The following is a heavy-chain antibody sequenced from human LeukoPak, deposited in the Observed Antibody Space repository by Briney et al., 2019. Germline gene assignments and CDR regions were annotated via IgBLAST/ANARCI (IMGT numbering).Heavy chain of an antibody. Sequence: ASVKVSCKASGYTFTSYDNNWVRQATGQGLEWMGWMNPNSGNTGYAQKFQGRVTMTRNTSISTAYMELSSLRSEDTAVYYCARGGLHHNWFDPWGQGTLVTVSS. CDR3: ARGGLHHNWFDP. CDR2: MNPNSGNT. D-gene: IGHD5-24*01. V-gene: IGHV1-8*01. J-gene: IGHJ5*02. CDR1: GYTFTSYD.